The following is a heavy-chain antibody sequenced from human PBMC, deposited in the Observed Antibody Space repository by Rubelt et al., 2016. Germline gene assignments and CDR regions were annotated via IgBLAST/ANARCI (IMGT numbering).Heavy chain of an antibody. V-gene: IGHV4-34*01. CDR1: GGSFSGYY. CDR2: IDHSGST. CDR3: AKYRRVLRSDTFDV. Sequence: QVQLQQWGAGLLKPSETLSLTCAVYGGSFSGYYWSWIRQPPGKGLEWIGEIDHSGSTNYNPSLKSRVIMSVDTSKNQFFLRCSSVTAADTAVYYCAKYRRVLRSDTFDVWGQGTMVTVSS. D-gene: IGHD3-3*01. J-gene: IGHJ3*01.